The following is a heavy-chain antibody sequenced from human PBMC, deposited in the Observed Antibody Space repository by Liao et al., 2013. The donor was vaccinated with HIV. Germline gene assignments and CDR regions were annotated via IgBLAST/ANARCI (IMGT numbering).Heavy chain of an antibody. CDR3: ARGGAMDY. CDR1: GGSINNYY. CDR2: IYYSGNT. D-gene: IGHD1-26*01. Sequence: QVQLQESGPGLVKPSETLSLTCTVSGGSINNYYWSWIRQPPGKGLEWIGYIYYSGNTKYNPSLKSRVTISVVTSKNQFSLRLNSVTAADTAMYYCARGGAMDYWGQGTLVTVSS. J-gene: IGHJ4*02. V-gene: IGHV4-59*01.